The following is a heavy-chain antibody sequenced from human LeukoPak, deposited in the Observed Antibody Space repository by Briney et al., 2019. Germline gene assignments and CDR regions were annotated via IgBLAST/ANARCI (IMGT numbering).Heavy chain of an antibody. V-gene: IGHV4-59*01. D-gene: IGHD3-10*01. J-gene: IGHJ4*02. CDR3: ARGYYGSGIIDY. CDR2: IYYTGST. CDR1: GGSIGSYY. Sequence: SETLSLTCTVSGGSIGSYYWGWIRQPPGRTLEWIGYIYYTGSTNYNPSLKSRVTMSVDTSKNQFSLKVNSVTAADTAVYYCARGYYGSGIIDYWGQGTLVTVSS.